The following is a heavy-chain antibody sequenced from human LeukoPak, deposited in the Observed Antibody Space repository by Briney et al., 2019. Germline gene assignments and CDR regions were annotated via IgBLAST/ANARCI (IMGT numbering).Heavy chain of an antibody. J-gene: IGHJ3*02. D-gene: IGHD3-3*01. CDR2: ISYDGSNK. Sequence: GGSLRLSCAASGFTFSSYAMHWVRQAPGKGLEWVAVISYDGSNKYYADSVKGRFTISRDNSKNTLYLQMNSLRAEDTAVYYCARVQEWDAFDIWGQGTMVTVSS. CDR3: ARVQEWDAFDI. CDR1: GFTFSSYA. V-gene: IGHV3-30-3*01.